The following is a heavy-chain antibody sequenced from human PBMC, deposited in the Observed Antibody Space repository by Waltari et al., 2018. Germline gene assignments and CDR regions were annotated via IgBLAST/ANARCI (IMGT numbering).Heavy chain of an antibody. J-gene: IGHJ3*02. CDR2: IFPGDSDT. V-gene: IGHV5-51*03. CDR1: GYSFTSYW. CDR3: ASPLVYDAFDI. Sequence: EVQLVQSGAEVKKPGESLKISCTGSGYSFTSYWIGWARQMPGKGLEWMGIIFPGDSDTTYSPSFQGQVTISADKSISTAYLQWSILKASDTAMYYCASPLVYDAFDIWGQGTMVTVSS.